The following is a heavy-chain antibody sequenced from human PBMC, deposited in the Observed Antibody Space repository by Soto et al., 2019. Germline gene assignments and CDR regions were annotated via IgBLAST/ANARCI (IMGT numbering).Heavy chain of an antibody. CDR1: GFSLSGYE. V-gene: IGHV3-48*03. D-gene: IGHD1-26*01. J-gene: IGHJ4*02. Sequence: LRLSCAASGFSLSGYEMNWVRQAPGKGLEWIAYISTSGATIYYADSVKGRFTISRDNAKNSLYLQMNSLRVEDTAAYYCARESDSGRSAPFDYWGQGTLVTVSS. CDR2: ISTSGATI. CDR3: ARESDSGRSAPFDY.